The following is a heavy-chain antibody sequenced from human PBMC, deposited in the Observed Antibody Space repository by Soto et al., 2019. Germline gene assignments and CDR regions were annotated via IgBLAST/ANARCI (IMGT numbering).Heavy chain of an antibody. J-gene: IGHJ4*02. D-gene: IGHD3-16*01. CDR1: GYTFTSYG. CDR3: ARERDDYIWGSYWKTFDY. CDR2: ISAYNGNT. V-gene: IGHV1-18*01. Sequence: ASVKVSCKASGYTFTSYGISWVRQAPGQGLEWMGWISAYNGNTNYAQKLQGRVTMTTDTSTSTAYMELRSLRSDDTAVYYCARERDDYIWGSYWKTFDYWGQGTLVTVSS.